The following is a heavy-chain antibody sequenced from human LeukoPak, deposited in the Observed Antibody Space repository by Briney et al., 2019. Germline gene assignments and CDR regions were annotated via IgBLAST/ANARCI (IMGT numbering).Heavy chain of an antibody. CDR2: IKEDGSLK. CDR3: VRDWAPASMQAAPFDC. D-gene: IGHD2/OR15-2a*01. J-gene: IGHJ4*02. CDR1: GFGFSNFW. Sequence: GGSLRLSCAASGFGFSNFWMSWVRQAPGKGPEWVTNIKEDGSLKNYVDSVEGRFTVSRDNAKNTLYLQMNSLRLEDTAVYYCVRDWAPASMQAAPFDCWGQGTLVTVSS. V-gene: IGHV3-7*01.